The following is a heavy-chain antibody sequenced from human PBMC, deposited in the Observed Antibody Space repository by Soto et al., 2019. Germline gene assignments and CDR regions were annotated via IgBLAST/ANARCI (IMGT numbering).Heavy chain of an antibody. CDR1: GDSVSSNSAA. D-gene: IGHD5-12*01. CDR3: ARGGMRWLQFRYYYYGMDV. J-gene: IGHJ6*02. CDR2: TYYRSKWYN. Sequence: SQTLSLTCAISGDSVSSNSAAWNWIRQSPSRGLEWLGRTYYRSKWYNDYAVSVKSRITINPDTFKNQFSLQLNSVTPEDTAVYYCARGGMRWLQFRYYYYGMDVWGQGTTVTVSS. V-gene: IGHV6-1*01.